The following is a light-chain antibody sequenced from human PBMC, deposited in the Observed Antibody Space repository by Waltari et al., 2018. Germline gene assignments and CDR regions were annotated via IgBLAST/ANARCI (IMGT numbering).Light chain of an antibody. CDR2: VAS. Sequence: DIQMTQSPSSLSASVGDSVTLTCRASQSISSYLNWYQQKPGKAPKRLIYVASSLESGVPSRFSGSGSGTDFTLTISSLQPEDFATYYCQQSYSTPWTFGQGTKVEIK. CDR1: QSISSY. V-gene: IGKV1-39*01. J-gene: IGKJ1*01. CDR3: QQSYSTPWT.